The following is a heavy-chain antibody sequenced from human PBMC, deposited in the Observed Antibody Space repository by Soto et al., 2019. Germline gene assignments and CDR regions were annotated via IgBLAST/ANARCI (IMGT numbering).Heavy chain of an antibody. Sequence: GGSLRLSCAASVFTFSSYAMSWVRQAQGKGLEWVSAISGSGGSTYYADSVQGRFTISRDNSKNTLYLQTNSLRAEDTAVYYCAKDALLWFGELLSPDDYWGQGTLVTVSS. CDR2: ISGSGGST. J-gene: IGHJ4*02. D-gene: IGHD3-10*01. CDR3: AKDALLWFGELLSPDDY. V-gene: IGHV3-23*01. CDR1: VFTFSSYA.